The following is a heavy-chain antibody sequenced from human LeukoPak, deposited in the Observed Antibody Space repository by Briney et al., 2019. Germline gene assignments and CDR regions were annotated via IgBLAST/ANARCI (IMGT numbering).Heavy chain of an antibody. J-gene: IGHJ6*03. V-gene: IGHV3-21*01. Sequence: GESLRFSCAASGFTFSSYSMNWVRQAPGKGLEWVSSIISSSSHMYYADSVKGRFTISRDNAKNSLYLQMNSLRAEDTAVYYCATTRAPSNGRVLYYMDVWGKGTTVTVPS. CDR3: ATTRAPSNGRVLYYMDV. CDR2: IISSSSHM. CDR1: GFTFSSYS. D-gene: IGHD1-1*01.